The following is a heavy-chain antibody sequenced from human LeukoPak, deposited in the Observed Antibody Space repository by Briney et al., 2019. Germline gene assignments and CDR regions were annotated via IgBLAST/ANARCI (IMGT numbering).Heavy chain of an antibody. V-gene: IGHV4-39*01. CDR1: GGSISSSSYY. CDR2: INYSGTT. J-gene: IGHJ3*02. D-gene: IGHD2-2*01. Sequence: SETLSLTCTVSGGSISSSSYYWGWIRQPPGKGLEWIGSINYSGTTYYNPSLKSRVTISVDTSKNQFSLKLSSVTAADTAVYYCARLPIVVVPSASFDIWGQGTMVTVSS. CDR3: ARLPIVVVPSASFDI.